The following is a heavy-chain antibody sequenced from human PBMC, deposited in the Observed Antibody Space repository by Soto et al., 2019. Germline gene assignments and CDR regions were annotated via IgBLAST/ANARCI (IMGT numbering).Heavy chain of an antibody. D-gene: IGHD3-3*01. CDR2: IRNKANGYTT. CDR3: ARLIMIFGVARDYFDS. Sequence: GGSLRLSCAASGFSFSDHYMDWVRQAPGKGLESVGRIRNKANGYTTEYAAPVKGRFTISRDDPENSVILQMNSLKTEDTAVYYCARLIMIFGVARDYFDSWGQRTLVTVSS. V-gene: IGHV3-72*01. CDR1: GFSFSDHY. J-gene: IGHJ4*02.